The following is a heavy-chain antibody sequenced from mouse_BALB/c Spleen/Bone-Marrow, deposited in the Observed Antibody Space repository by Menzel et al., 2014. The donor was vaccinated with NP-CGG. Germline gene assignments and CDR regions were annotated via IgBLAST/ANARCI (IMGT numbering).Heavy chain of an antibody. V-gene: IGHV1-9*01. CDR2: ILPGSNST. CDR1: GYTFGSYW. CDR3: ARRRFRGCDY. Sequence: QVQLQQTGAELMKPGASVKISCKATGYTFGSYWIEWVKQRPGHGLEWIGEILPGSNSTNYNEKFKGKATFTANTSSNTAYMQLSSLTSEDSAVYYCARRRFRGCDYWGQGTTLTVSS. J-gene: IGHJ2*01. D-gene: IGHD3-3*01.